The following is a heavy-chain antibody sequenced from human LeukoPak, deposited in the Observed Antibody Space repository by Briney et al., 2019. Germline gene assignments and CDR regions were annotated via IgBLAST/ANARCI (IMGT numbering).Heavy chain of an antibody. Sequence: PGGSLRLSCAASGFTFSSYSMNWVRQAPGKGLEWVSYISSSSSTIYYADSVKGRFTISRDNAKNSLYLQMNSLRAEDTAVYYCARDLSTPDSSWYTKTNWFDPWGQGTLVTVSS. D-gene: IGHD6-13*01. CDR2: ISSSSSTI. V-gene: IGHV3-48*04. J-gene: IGHJ5*02. CDR3: ARDLSTPDSSWYTKTNWFDP. CDR1: GFTFSSYS.